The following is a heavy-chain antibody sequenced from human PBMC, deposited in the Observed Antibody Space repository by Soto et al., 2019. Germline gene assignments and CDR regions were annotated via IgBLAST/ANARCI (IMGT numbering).Heavy chain of an antibody. CDR1: GDSVSSNSAA. D-gene: IGHD2-8*01. Sequence: SQTLSLPCAISGDSVSSNSAAWNWIRQSPSRGLEWLGRTYYRSKWYNDYAVSVKSRITINPDTSKNQFSLQLNSVTPEDTAVYYCARDLRGLINYYYYYMDVWGKGTTVTVSS. J-gene: IGHJ6*03. V-gene: IGHV6-1*01. CDR3: ARDLRGLINYYYYYMDV. CDR2: TYYRSKWYN.